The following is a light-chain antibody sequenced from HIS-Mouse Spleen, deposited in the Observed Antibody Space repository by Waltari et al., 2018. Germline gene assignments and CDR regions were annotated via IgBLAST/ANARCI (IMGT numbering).Light chain of an antibody. CDR3: QSYDSSNRV. J-gene: IGLJ3*02. CDR1: SGRIASNY. Sequence: NFMLTQPHSVSESPGKTVTISCTGSSGRIASNYVQWYQQRPGSAPTTVIYEDNQRPSGVPDRFSGSIDSSSKSASLTISGLKTEDEADYYCQSYDSSNRVFGGGTKLTVL. CDR2: EDN. V-gene: IGLV6-57*02.